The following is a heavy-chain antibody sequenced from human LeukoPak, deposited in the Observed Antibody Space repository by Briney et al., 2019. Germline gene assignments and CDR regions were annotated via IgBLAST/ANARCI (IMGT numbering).Heavy chain of an antibody. Sequence: GGSLRLSCTASGFTFGDYAMSWVRQAPGKGLEWVGFIRSKAYGGTTEYAASVKGRFTISRDDSKSIAYLQMNSLKTEDTAVYYCTRDALFWGYDFWSAQSDDAFDIWGQGTMVTVSS. J-gene: IGHJ3*02. D-gene: IGHD3-3*01. V-gene: IGHV3-49*04. CDR3: TRDALFWGYDFWSAQSDDAFDI. CDR2: IRSKAYGGTT. CDR1: GFTFGDYA.